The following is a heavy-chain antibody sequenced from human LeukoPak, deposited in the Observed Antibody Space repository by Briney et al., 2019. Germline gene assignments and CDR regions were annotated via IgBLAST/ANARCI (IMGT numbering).Heavy chain of an antibody. CDR2: ISSSSSYI. V-gene: IGHV3-21*01. CDR3: ARETYYYGSGKERDGY. CDR1: GFTFSSYS. J-gene: IGHJ4*02. D-gene: IGHD3-10*01. Sequence: GSLRLSCAASGFTFSSYSMNWVRQAPGKGLEWVSSISSSSSYIYYADSVKGRFTISRDNAKNSLYLQMNSLRAEDTAVYYCARETYYYGSGKERDGYWGQGTLVTVSS.